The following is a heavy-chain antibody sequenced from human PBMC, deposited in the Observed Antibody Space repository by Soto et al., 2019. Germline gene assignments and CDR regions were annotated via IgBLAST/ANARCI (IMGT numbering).Heavy chain of an antibody. V-gene: IGHV1-24*01. J-gene: IGHJ5*02. CDR2: FDPEDGET. CDR1: GYTLTELS. Sequence: GASVKVSCKVSGYTLTELSMHWVRQAPGKGLEWMGGFDPEDGETIYAQKFQGRVTMTEDTSTDTAYMELSSLRSEDTAVYYCARDRGSPDDYIWGSYRTINWFDPWGQGTLVTVSS. CDR3: ARDRGSPDDYIWGSYRTINWFDP. D-gene: IGHD3-16*02.